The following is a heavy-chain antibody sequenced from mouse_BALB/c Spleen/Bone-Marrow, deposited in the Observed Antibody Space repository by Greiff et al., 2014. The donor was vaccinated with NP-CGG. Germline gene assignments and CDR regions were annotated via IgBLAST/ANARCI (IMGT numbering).Heavy chain of an antibody. D-gene: IGHD2-2*01. CDR3: ARSLYGYDWYFDV. Sequence: EVQVQQSGPELVKPGASVKMSCKASGYTFTSYVMHWVKQKPGQGLEWIGNINPYNDNTKYNEKFKGKATLTSDKSSSTAYMELSSLTSEDSAVYYCARSLYGYDWYFDVWGAGTTVTVSS. V-gene: IGHV1-14*01. CDR1: GYTFTSYV. CDR2: INPYNDNT. J-gene: IGHJ1*01.